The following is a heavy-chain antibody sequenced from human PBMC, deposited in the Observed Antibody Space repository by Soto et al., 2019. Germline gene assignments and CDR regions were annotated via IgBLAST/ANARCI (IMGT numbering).Heavy chain of an antibody. D-gene: IGHD3-10*01. V-gene: IGHV3-21*01. CDR1: GFTFSSSS. CDR3: ASVEDYGSGSYYKWDY. CDR2: ISSSSSDI. J-gene: IGHJ4*02. Sequence: GGSLRLSCAASGFTFSSSSMNWVRQAPGKGLEWVSSISSSSSDIYYADSVKGRFTISRDNAKNSLYLQMISLRAEDTAVYYCASVEDYGSGSYYKWDYWGQGTLVTVSS.